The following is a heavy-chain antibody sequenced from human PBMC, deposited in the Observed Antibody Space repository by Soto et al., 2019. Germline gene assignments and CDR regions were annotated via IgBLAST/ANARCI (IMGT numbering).Heavy chain of an antibody. D-gene: IGHD2-2*01. J-gene: IGHJ1*01. CDR3: VSDWRDGYHHRLDH. Sequence: GGSLRLSCAASGFTFNSYDMSWVRQAPGEGLEWVANIKPDGSDKYYVDSVEGRFTVSRDNAMNSLYLQMHSLPADDTDLYYCVSDWRDGYHHRLDHSGQGTQVTVSS. V-gene: IGHV3-7*03. CDR1: GFTFNSYD. CDR2: IKPDGSDK.